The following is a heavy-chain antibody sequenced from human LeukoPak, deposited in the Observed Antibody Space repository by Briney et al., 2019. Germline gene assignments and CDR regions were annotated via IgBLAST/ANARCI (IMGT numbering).Heavy chain of an antibody. CDR1: GYTFTCYY. Sequence: ASVKVSCKASGYTFTCYYMHWVRQAPGQGLDWMGWINPNSGGTNYAQKFQGRVNMTRDTSISTAYMELSRLRSDDTAVYYCARPIVGAPLNYWGQGTLVTVSS. CDR2: INPNSGGT. V-gene: IGHV1-2*02. D-gene: IGHD1-26*01. CDR3: ARPIVGAPLNY. J-gene: IGHJ4*02.